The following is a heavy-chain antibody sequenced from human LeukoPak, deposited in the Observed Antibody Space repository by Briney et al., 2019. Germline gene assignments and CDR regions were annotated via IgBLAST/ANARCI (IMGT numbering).Heavy chain of an antibody. CDR1: GGSISSGDYY. J-gene: IGHJ4*02. CDR3: ARGRDMVRGVILRY. CDR2: IYYSGST. D-gene: IGHD3-10*01. Sequence: SETLSLTCTVSGGSISSGDYYWSWIRQPPGKGLEWIGYIYYSGSTYYNPSLKSRVTIAVDTSKNQFSLKLSSVTAADTAVYYCARGRDMVRGVILRYWGQGTLVTVSS. V-gene: IGHV4-30-4*01.